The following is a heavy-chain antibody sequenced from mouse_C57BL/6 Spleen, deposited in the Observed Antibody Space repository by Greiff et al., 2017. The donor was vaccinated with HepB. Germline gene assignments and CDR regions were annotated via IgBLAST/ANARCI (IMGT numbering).Heavy chain of an antibody. Sequence: LVESGGGLVKPGGSLKLSCAASGFTFSSYAMSWVRQTPEKRLEWVATISDGGSYTYYPDNVKGRFTISRDNAKNNLYLQMSHLKSEDTAMYYCARGYGNYPYYAMDYWGQGTSVTVSS. CDR3: ARGYGNYPYYAMDY. J-gene: IGHJ4*01. CDR2: ISDGGSYT. CDR1: GFTFSSYA. V-gene: IGHV5-4*01. D-gene: IGHD2-10*02.